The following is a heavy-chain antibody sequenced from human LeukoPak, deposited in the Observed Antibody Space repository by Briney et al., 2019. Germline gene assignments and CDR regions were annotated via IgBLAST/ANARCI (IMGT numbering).Heavy chain of an antibody. D-gene: IGHD6-13*01. CDR2: INPNSGGT. V-gene: IGHV1-2*02. CDR1: GYTFTGYY. J-gene: IGHJ4*02. Sequence: ASVKVSCKASGYTFTGYYMHWVRQAPGQGLEWTGWINPNSGGTNYAQKFQGRVTMTRDTSISTAYMELSRLRSDDTAVYYCARDRPVRSSWYSGDYWGQGTLVTVSS. CDR3: ARDRPVRSSWYSGDY.